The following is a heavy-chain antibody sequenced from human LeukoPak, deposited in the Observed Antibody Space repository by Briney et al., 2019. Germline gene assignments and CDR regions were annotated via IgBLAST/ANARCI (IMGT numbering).Heavy chain of an antibody. Sequence: GGSLRLSCAASGFTVSSNYMSWVRQAPGKGLEWVGRIKSKTDGGTTDYAAPVKGRFTISRDDSKNTLYLQMNSLKTEDTAVYYCTTEPLYYDFWSGYYRGVYWGQGTLVTVSS. D-gene: IGHD3-3*01. CDR2: IKSKTDGGTT. CDR3: TTEPLYYDFWSGYYRGVY. CDR1: GFTVSSNY. V-gene: IGHV3-15*01. J-gene: IGHJ4*02.